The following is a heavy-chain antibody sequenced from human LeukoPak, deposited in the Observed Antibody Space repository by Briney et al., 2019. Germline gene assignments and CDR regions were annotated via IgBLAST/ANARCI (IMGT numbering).Heavy chain of an antibody. CDR1: GYTFTNYD. CDR3: ATKGGLTPNTLAM. V-gene: IGHV1-2*02. J-gene: IGHJ3*01. CDR2: MDPNSGDT. Sequence: GASAKVSCKASGYTFTNYDINWVRQAPGQGLEWMGWMDPNSGDTIYAPNFQGRVSMTRDTSITTAYMELRSLTFDDSATYYCATKGGLTPNTLAMWGHGTMVTVSS. D-gene: IGHD2-15*01.